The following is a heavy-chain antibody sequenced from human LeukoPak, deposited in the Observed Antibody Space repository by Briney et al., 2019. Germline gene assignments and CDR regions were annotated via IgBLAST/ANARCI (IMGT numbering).Heavy chain of an antibody. Sequence: GGSLRLSCAASGFTVTGNYINRVRQAPGKGLEWVSVTYSGGTTYYADSVKDGFIVSRDNSKNTLYLQMNSLRAEDTAVYYCAKDRRGGDWALYYFDYWGQGTLVTVSS. CDR3: AKDRRGGDWALYYFDY. CDR1: GFTVTGNY. CDR2: TYSGGTT. D-gene: IGHD2-21*02. V-gene: IGHV3-66*01. J-gene: IGHJ4*02.